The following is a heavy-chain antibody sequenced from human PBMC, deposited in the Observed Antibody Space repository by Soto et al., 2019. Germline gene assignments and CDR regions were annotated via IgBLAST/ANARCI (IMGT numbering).Heavy chain of an antibody. V-gene: IGHV4-59*08. D-gene: IGHD3-16*01. CDR2: INHNGYS. CDR3: ARQGDGPRHGLVGF. CDR1: AGSIIDYY. Sequence: QVQLQESGPGLVKPSETLSLTCNVSAGSIIDYYCSWFRQPPGKGLEWIGYINHNGYSAYNLARKRRIAMAAAPAKTQFPLVLDAVTDTDTAVYDCARQGDGPRHGLVGFWGQGTKVIVSS. J-gene: IGHJ6*02.